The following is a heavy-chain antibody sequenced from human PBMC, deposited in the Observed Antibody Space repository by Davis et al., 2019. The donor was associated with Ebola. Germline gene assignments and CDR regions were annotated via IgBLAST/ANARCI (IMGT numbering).Heavy chain of an antibody. CDR1: GYTFTSYG. CDR2: ISAYNGNT. V-gene: IGHV1-18*01. J-gene: IGHJ6*04. D-gene: IGHD2-2*01. CDR3: ARGQYCSSTSCYAFYYYGMDV. Sequence: AASVKVSCKASGYTFTSYGISWVRQAPGQGLEWMGWISAYNGNTNYAQKLQGRVTMTRDTSTSTVYMELSSLRSEDTAVYYCARGQYCSSTSCYAFYYYGMDVWGKGTTVTVSS.